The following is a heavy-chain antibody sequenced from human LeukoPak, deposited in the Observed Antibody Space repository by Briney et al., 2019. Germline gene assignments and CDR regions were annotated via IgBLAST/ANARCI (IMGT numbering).Heavy chain of an antibody. D-gene: IGHD2-2*01. CDR2: IYTSGST. Sequence: TPSETLSLTCTVSGGSISSYYWSWIRQPAGKGLEWIGRIYTSGSTNYNPSLKSRVTISVDTSKNQFSLKLSSVTAADTAVYYCARDIIVGYCSSTSCYAQDYWGQGTLVTVSS. V-gene: IGHV4-4*07. CDR3: ARDIIVGYCSSTSCYAQDY. CDR1: GGSISSYY. J-gene: IGHJ4*02.